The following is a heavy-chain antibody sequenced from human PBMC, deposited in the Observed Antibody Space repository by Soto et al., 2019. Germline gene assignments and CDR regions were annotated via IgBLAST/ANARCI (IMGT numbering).Heavy chain of an antibody. V-gene: IGHV3-11*01. CDR1: GFTFSDYY. CDR2: ISSSGSTI. D-gene: IGHD6-19*01. J-gene: IGHJ6*03. CDR3: ARAVAGTSAYYYHFYYMDV. Sequence: QVQLVESGGGLVKPGGSLRLSCAASGFTFSDYYMSWIRQAPGKGLEWVSYISSSGSTIYYADSVKGRFTISMDNAKNSLYLQMNSLRAEDTAVYYCARAVAGTSAYYYHFYYMDVWGKGTTVTVSS.